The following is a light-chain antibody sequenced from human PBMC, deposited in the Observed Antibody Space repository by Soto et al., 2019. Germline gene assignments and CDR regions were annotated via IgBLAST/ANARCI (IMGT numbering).Light chain of an antibody. J-gene: IGLJ1*01. V-gene: IGLV1-44*01. CDR3: AAWDDSLNGLV. CDR2: NNN. CDR1: SSNIGSNT. Sequence: QSVLTQPPSASGTPGQRVTISCSGSSSNIGSNTVNVYQQLPGTAPKLLIYNNNQRPSGVPDRFSGSKSGTSASLAISGLQYEDEPDYYCAAWDDSLNGLVFGTGTKVTVL.